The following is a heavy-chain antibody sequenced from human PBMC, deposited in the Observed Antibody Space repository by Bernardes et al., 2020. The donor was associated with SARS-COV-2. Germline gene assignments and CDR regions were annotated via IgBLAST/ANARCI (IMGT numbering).Heavy chain of an antibody. CDR2: IKEDGSEK. J-gene: IGHJ6*02. V-gene: IGHV3-7*04. Sequence: GGSLRLSCAASGFTFSTYWMNWVRQAPGKGLEWVANIKEDGSEKYYVDSVKGRFTISRDNAKKSLYLQMSSLRAEDTAVYYCTGNYDFWRGYSYYYCAMDVWGPGTTVTVSS. CDR1: GFTFSTYW. D-gene: IGHD3-3*01. CDR3: TGNYDFWRGYSYYYCAMDV.